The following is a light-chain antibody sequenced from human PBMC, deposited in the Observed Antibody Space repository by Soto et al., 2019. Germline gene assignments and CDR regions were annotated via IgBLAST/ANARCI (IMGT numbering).Light chain of an antibody. CDR1: QTINNW. CDR2: KAA. CDR3: QQSHLYWT. Sequence: DIQMTQSPSTLPASVGDRVTITCRASQTINNWLAWYQQKPGKVPKLLIYKAAILESGVPSRFSGSGSGTEFTLTISSLQPDDFATYYCQQSHLYWTVGQGTKVEIK. V-gene: IGKV1-5*03. J-gene: IGKJ1*01.